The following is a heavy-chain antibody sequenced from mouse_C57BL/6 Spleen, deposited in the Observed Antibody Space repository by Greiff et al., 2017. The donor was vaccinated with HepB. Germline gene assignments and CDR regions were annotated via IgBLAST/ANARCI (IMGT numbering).Heavy chain of an antibody. J-gene: IGHJ2*01. Sequence: QVQLQQPGAELVRPGSSVKLSCKASGYTFTSYWMDWVKQRPGQGLEWIGNIYPSDSETHYNQKFKDKATLTVDKSSSTAYMQLSSLTSEDSAVYYCARSGITTDYFDYWGQGTTLTVSS. CDR3: ARSGITTDYFDY. D-gene: IGHD1-1*01. CDR1: GYTFTSYW. CDR2: IYPSDSET. V-gene: IGHV1-61*01.